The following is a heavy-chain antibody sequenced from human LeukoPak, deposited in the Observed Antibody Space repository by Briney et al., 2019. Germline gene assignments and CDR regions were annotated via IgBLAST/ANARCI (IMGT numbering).Heavy chain of an antibody. V-gene: IGHV4-39*07. CDR3: ARVIRYSSSPFDY. CDR2: IYYSGST. J-gene: IGHJ4*02. Sequence: SETLSLTCTVSGGSISSSSYYWGWIRQPPGKGLEWIGSIYYSGSTYYNPSLKSRVTISVDTSKNQFSLKLSSVTAADTAVYYCARVIRYSSSPFDYWGQGTLVTVSS. D-gene: IGHD6-13*01. CDR1: GGSISSSSYY.